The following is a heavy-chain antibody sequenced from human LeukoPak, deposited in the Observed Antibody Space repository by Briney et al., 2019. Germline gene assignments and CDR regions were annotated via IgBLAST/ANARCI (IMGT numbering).Heavy chain of an antibody. CDR1: GYSFTSYW. Sequence: GESLKISCKGSGYSFTSYWIGWVRQMPGKGLEWMGIIYPGDSDTRHSPSFQGQVTISADKSISTAYLQWSSLKASDTAMYYCARQDPYCSGGSCYLVDYWGQGTLVTVSS. V-gene: IGHV5-51*01. D-gene: IGHD2-15*01. CDR2: IYPGDSDT. CDR3: ARQDPYCSGGSCYLVDY. J-gene: IGHJ4*02.